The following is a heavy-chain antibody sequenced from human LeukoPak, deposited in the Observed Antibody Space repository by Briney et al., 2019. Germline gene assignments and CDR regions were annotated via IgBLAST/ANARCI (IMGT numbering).Heavy chain of an antibody. J-gene: IGHJ4*02. Sequence: PGGSLRLSCAASGFTFSSYGMHWVRQAPGKGLEWVAFIRYDGSIKYYADSVKGRSTISRDKSKNMLFLQMNSLRAEDTAVYYCAKDLQWLVPGAVDYWGQGTLVTVSS. CDR2: IRYDGSIK. CDR3: AKDLQWLVPGAVDY. CDR1: GFTFSSYG. V-gene: IGHV3-30*02. D-gene: IGHD6-19*01.